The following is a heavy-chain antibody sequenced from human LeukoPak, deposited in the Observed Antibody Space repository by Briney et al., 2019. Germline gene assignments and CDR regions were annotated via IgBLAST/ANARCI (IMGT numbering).Heavy chain of an antibody. CDR2: IYYSGST. V-gene: IGHV4-39*01. Sequence: KTSETLSLTCTVSGGSIRSSSYYWGWIRQPPGKGLEWIGSIYYSGSTYYNPSLKSRVTISVDTSKNQFSLKLSSVTAADTAVYYCARPAAGTAGYWGQGTLVTVSS. CDR3: ARPAAGTAGY. D-gene: IGHD6-13*01. CDR1: GGSIRSSSYY. J-gene: IGHJ4*02.